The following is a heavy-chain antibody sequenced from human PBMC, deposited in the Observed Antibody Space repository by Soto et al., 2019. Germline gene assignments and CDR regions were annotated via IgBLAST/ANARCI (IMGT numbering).Heavy chain of an antibody. CDR2: ISAHNGNT. CDR3: ARGRYGDY. D-gene: IGHD1-1*01. Sequence: QVHLVQSGAEVKKPGASVKVSCKGSGYAFTTYGITWERQAPGQGLEWMGWISAHNGNTNYAQKLQGRVSVTRATSTSTAYMELRSLRSDDTAVYYCARGRYGDYWGQGALVTVSS. J-gene: IGHJ4*02. V-gene: IGHV1-18*01. CDR1: GYAFTTYG.